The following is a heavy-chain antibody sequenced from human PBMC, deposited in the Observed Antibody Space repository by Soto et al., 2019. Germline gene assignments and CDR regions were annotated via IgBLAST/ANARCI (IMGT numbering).Heavy chain of an antibody. CDR3: TRGRGRRTVITRVPYFDY. CDR2: INHSGST. CDR1: DGSFSGYY. V-gene: IGHV4-34*01. D-gene: IGHD3-16*01. Sequence: QVQLQQWGAGLLKPSETLSLTCAVYDGSFSGYYWTWIRQPPGKGLEWIGEINHSGSTSYNPSLKSRVTISVDTSKNQFSVKLRSVTAADTAVYYCTRGRGRRTVITRVPYFDYWGQGTLVTVSS. J-gene: IGHJ4*02.